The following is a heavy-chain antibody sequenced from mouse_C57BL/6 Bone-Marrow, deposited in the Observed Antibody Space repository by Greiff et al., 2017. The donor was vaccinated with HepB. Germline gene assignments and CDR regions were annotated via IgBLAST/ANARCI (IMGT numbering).Heavy chain of an antibody. D-gene: IGHD2-5*01. V-gene: IGHV3-6*01. CDR2: ISYDGSN. J-gene: IGHJ3*01. CDR1: GYSITSGYY. CDR3: ARDEDSNYVAWFAY. Sequence: ESGPGLVKPSQSLSLTCSVTGYSITSGYYWNWIRQFPGYKLEWMGYISYDGSNNYNPSLKNRISITRDTSKNQFFLKLNSVTTEDTATYYCARDEDSNYVAWFAYWGQGTLVTVSA.